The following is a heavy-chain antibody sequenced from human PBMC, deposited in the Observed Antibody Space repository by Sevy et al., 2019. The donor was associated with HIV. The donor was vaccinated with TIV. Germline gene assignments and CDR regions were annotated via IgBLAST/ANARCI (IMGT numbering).Heavy chain of an antibody. D-gene: IGHD5-18*01. Sequence: SETLSLTCTVSGGSISSSSYYWGWIRQPPGKGLEWIGSIYYSGSTYYNPSLESRVTISVDTSKNQFSLKLSSVTAADTAVYYCARGGYSYGFFYGMDVWGQGTTVTVSS. CDR3: ARGGYSYGFFYGMDV. CDR2: IYYSGST. V-gene: IGHV4-39*01. CDR1: GGSISSSSYY. J-gene: IGHJ6*02.